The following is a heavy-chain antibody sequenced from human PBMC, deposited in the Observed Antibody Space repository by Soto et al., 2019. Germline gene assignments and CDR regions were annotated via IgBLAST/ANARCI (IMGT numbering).Heavy chain of an antibody. Sequence: QVQLVQSGAEVKKPGASVKVSCKASGYTFTGYYMHWVRQAPGQGLEWMGWINPNSGGTNYAQKFQGWVTMTRDTSISTAYMEVSRRRSDDTAVYYCARERRQGAVAGTEGGWFDPWGRGTLVTVSS. CDR1: GYTFTGYY. CDR3: ARERRQGAVAGTEGGWFDP. V-gene: IGHV1-2*04. CDR2: INPNSGGT. J-gene: IGHJ5*02. D-gene: IGHD6-19*01.